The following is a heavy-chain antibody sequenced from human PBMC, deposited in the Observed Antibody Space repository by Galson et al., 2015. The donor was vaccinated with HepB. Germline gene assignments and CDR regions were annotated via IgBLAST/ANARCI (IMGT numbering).Heavy chain of an antibody. CDR2: IYYGGSI. CDR3: ARQGVAVTGTYYSGMDV. J-gene: IGHJ6*02. CDR1: GGSISSSTYQ. V-gene: IGHV4-39*01. Sequence: LSLTCTVSGGSISSSTYQWGWIRQPPGKGLEWIGSIYYGGSIDYNPSLKSRVTIAVDASKNQFSLKVSSVTAADTAVYYCARQGVAVTGTYYSGMDVWGQGTTVTVSS. D-gene: IGHD6-19*01.